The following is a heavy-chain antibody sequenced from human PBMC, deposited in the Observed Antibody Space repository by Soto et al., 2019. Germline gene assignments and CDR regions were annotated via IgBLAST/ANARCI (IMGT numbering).Heavy chain of an antibody. V-gene: IGHV1-2*02. CDR3: ARDLRGYSNWFHP. Sequence: QVQLVQSGAEVKKPGASVKVSCKTPGYTFNDFYIHWVREAPGQGLEWLGWINPNSGDTHYGQHFQGRVTLIADTSINTTYMQLSSLAPGDTAMYYCARDLRGYSNWFHPWGQGTLVTVSS. J-gene: IGHJ5*02. CDR1: GYTFNDFY. CDR2: INPNSGDT. D-gene: IGHD5-18*01.